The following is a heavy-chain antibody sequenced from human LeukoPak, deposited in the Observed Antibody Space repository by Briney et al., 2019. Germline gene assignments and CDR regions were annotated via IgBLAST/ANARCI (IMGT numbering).Heavy chain of an antibody. D-gene: IGHD6-13*01. CDR3: ARIVVVPKDSSSWYWIYYSMDV. CDR2: INHSGST. V-gene: IGHV4-34*01. Sequence: SETLSLTCAVYGGSFSGYYWSWIRQPPGKGLEWIGEINHSGSTNYNPSLKSRVTISVDTSKNQFSLKLSSVTAADTAVYYCARIVVVPKDSSSWYWIYYSMDVWGQGTTVTVSS. CDR1: GGSFSGYY. J-gene: IGHJ6*02.